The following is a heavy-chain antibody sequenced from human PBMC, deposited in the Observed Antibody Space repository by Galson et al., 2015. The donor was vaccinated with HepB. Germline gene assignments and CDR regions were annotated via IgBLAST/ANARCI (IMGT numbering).Heavy chain of an antibody. J-gene: IGHJ4*02. V-gene: IGHV3-21*01. CDR3: ARGDSSNWPFDY. CDR2: ITSISSYI. Sequence: SLRLSCAASGFTFSGYGMNWVRQAPGKGLEWVSSITSISSYIYYADSVRGRFTISRDNVKNSLYLQMNSLRAEVTAVYYCARGDSSNWPFDYWGQGTLVTVSS. CDR1: GFTFSGYG. D-gene: IGHD6-13*01.